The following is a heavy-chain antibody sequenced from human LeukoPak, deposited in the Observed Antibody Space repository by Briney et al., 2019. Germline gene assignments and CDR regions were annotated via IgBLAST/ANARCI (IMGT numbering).Heavy chain of an antibody. CDR1: GFTFSSYA. D-gene: IGHD3-10*01. J-gene: IGHJ4*02. CDR3: AKDSSGSGNYYNPFAY. V-gene: IGHV3-23*01. CDR2: IVGSGGTT. Sequence: GGSLRLSCAASGFTFSSYAMSWVRQAPGKGLEWVSGIVGSGGTTYYADSVKGRFTICRDNEKNTLYLKMNRLRAEDTAVYYCAKDSSGSGNYYNPFAYWGQGTLVTVSS.